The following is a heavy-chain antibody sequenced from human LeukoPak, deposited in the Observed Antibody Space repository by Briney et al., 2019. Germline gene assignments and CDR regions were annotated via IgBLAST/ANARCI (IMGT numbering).Heavy chain of an antibody. CDR2: IHYSGST. D-gene: IGHD3-10*01. CDR1: GGSISSSGYY. J-gene: IGHJ4*02. Sequence: SETLSLTCTVSGGSISSSGYYWGRIRQPPGKGLEWIVSIHYSGSTYSNTPLKIRVTISVDTSKNQFALNLSSVTAADTAVYYCARHSYCGSGSYFDYWGQGTLVTVSS. V-gene: IGHV4-39*01. CDR3: ARHSYCGSGSYFDY.